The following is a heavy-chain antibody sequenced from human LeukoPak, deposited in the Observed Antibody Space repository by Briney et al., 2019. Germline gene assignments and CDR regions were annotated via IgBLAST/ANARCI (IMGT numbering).Heavy chain of an antibody. CDR1: GFTFRTYE. D-gene: IGHD1-14*01. CDR2: INGIGGST. Sequence: HLGGSLRLSCAASGFTFRTYEMNWVRQAPGKGLEWVSSINGIGGSTYYADSVKGRFTISRDNSKNTLYLQMNSLRAEDTAVYYCAKPARTDYADYWGQGTLVTVSS. J-gene: IGHJ4*02. CDR3: AKPARTDYADY. V-gene: IGHV3-23*01.